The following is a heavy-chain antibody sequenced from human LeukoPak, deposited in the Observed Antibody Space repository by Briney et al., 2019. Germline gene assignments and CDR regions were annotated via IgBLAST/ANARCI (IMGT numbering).Heavy chain of an antibody. J-gene: IGHJ4*02. CDR3: ARGEYDSSGYYFNY. CDR2: MNPNSGNT. CDR1: GYTFTSYD. Sequence: ASVKVSCKASGYTFTSYDINWVRQATGQGLEWMGWMNPNSGNTGYAQKFQGRVTITRNTSISTAYMELSSLRSEDTAVYYCARGEYDSSGYYFNYWGQGTLVTVSS. D-gene: IGHD3-22*01. V-gene: IGHV1-8*01.